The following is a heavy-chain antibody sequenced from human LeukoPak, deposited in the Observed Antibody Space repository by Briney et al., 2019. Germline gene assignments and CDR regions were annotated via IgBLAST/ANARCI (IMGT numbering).Heavy chain of an antibody. CDR2: IKQDGSEK. D-gene: IGHD6-19*01. CDR1: GFTFSSYW. Sequence: PGGSLRLSCAASGFTFSSYWMCWVRQAPGKGLEWVANIKQDGSEKYYVDSVKGRFTISRDNAKNSLYLQMNSLRAEDTAVYYCARSPWLVHTRYYFDYWGQGTLVTVSS. CDR3: ARSPWLVHTRYYFDY. J-gene: IGHJ4*02. V-gene: IGHV3-7*01.